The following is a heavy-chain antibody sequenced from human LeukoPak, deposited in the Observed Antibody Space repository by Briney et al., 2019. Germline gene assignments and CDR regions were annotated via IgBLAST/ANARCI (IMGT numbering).Heavy chain of an antibody. Sequence: QPGGSLRLSCAASGFTFSSYGMHWVRQAPGKGLEWVAVIWYDGSNKYYADSVKGRFTISRDNSKNTLDLQMNSLRAEDTAVYYCARDRSYDFWSGYSTPDYWGQGTLDTVSS. CDR3: ARDRSYDFWSGYSTPDY. D-gene: IGHD3-3*01. CDR2: IWYDGSNK. CDR1: GFTFSSYG. V-gene: IGHV3-33*01. J-gene: IGHJ4*02.